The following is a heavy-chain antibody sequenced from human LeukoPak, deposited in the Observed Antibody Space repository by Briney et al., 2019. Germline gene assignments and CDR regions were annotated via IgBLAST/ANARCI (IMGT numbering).Heavy chain of an antibody. Sequence: GESLKISCKASGYSFTSYWICWVRQMPGKGLEWMGIIDPSDSEIRYTPSFQGQVTISADKSPSTAYLQWNSLKASDAAMYYCARQTAMGRSGDYWGQGTLVTVSS. J-gene: IGHJ4*02. D-gene: IGHD5-18*01. CDR3: ARQTAMGRSGDY. CDR2: IDPSDSEI. CDR1: GYSFTSYW. V-gene: IGHV5-51*01.